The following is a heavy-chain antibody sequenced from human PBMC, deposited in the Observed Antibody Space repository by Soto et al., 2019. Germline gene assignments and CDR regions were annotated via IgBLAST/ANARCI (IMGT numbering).Heavy chain of an antibody. CDR1: GYTFTSYG. CDR2: ISAYNGNT. V-gene: IGHV1-18*01. Sequence: QVQLVQSGAEVKKPGASVKVSCKASGYTFTSYGISWVRQAPGQGLEWMGWISAYNGNTNYAQKLQGRVTMTTDTSTRKAYMELRGLRSVDTAGYYCARVGWVDGTGGRMDYDYVWGTTLKRCFDPWGQGTLVTVSS. CDR3: ARVGWVDGTGGRMDYDYVWGTTLKRCFDP. D-gene: IGHD3-16*01. J-gene: IGHJ5*02.